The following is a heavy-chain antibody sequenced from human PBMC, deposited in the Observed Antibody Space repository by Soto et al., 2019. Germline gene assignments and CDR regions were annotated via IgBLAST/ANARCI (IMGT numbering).Heavy chain of an antibody. CDR2: VYYSGSS. CDR1: GDSISGGASF. CDR3: AKLYCTSSTCYFPGWFDP. J-gene: IGHJ5*02. V-gene: IGHV4-31*03. Sequence: SETLSLTCTVSGDSISGGASFWSWIRQPPGKGLEWIANVYYSGSSYYNPSLKSRLTISVDTTKNQFSLQLKSMTAADTAVYYCAKLYCTSSTCYFPGWFDPWGQGTLVTVYS. D-gene: IGHD2-2*01.